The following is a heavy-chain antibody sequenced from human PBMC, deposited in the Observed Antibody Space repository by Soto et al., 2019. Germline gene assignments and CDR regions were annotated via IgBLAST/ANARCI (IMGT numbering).Heavy chain of an antibody. V-gene: IGHV1-18*01. Sequence: GASVKVSCKASGYTFTSYGISWVRQAPGQGLEWMGWTSASNGNTNYAQKFQGRVTMTTDTSTSTAYMELRSLRSDDTAVYYCAIDSNNNWWGSWTWGQGTLVTVSS. D-gene: IGHD1-20*01. CDR3: AIDSNNNWWGSWT. J-gene: IGHJ5*02. CDR1: GYTFTSYG. CDR2: TSASNGNT.